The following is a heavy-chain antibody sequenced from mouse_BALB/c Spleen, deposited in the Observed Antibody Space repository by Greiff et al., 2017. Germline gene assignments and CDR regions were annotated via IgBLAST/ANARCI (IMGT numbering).Heavy chain of an antibody. CDR1: GFTFSDYY. V-gene: IGHV5-4*02. CDR2: ISDGGSYT. J-gene: IGHJ1*01. CDR3: ARGEDYYGSSYVRNWYFDV. D-gene: IGHD1-1*01. Sequence: EVQRVESGGGLVKPGGSLKLSCAASGFTFSDYYMYWVRQTPEKRLEWVATISDGGSYTYYPDSVKGRFTISRDNAKNNLYLQMSSLKSEDTAMYYCARGEDYYGSSYVRNWYFDVWGAGTTVTVSS.